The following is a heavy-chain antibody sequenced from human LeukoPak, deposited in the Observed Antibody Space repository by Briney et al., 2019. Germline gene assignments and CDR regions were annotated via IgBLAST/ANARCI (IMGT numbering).Heavy chain of an antibody. CDR3: ARGLGTGTTTRSDY. D-gene: IGHD1-7*01. V-gene: IGHV4-38-2*02. Sequence: SETLSLTCTVSGYSISSGYYWGWIRQPPGKGLEWIGSIYHSGSTYYNPSLKSRVTISVDTSKNQFSLKLSSVTAADTAVYYCARGLGTGTTTRSDYWGQGTLVTVSS. CDR2: IYHSGST. J-gene: IGHJ4*02. CDR1: GYSISSGYY.